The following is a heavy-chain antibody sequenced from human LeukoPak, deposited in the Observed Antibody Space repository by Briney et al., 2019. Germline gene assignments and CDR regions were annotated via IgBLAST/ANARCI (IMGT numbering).Heavy chain of an antibody. CDR3: ARGNYYGMDV. Sequence: GGSLRLSCAASGFTFSSDWMHWVRQVPGKGLLWVSRINSDGTTTYYADSVKGRFTISRDNAKNTLYLQVNSLRAEDTAVYYCARGNYYGMDVWGQGNTVTVSS. J-gene: IGHJ6*02. CDR2: INSDGTTT. CDR1: GFTFSSDW. V-gene: IGHV3-74*01.